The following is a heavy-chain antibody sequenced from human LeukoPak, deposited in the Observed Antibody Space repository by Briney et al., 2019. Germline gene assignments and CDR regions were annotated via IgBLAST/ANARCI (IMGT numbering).Heavy chain of an antibody. V-gene: IGHV3-9*01. CDR2: INWKSDPI. J-gene: IGHJ6*03. Sequence: GGSLRLSRAASGFTFDDYGMHWVRQLPGKGLEWVSGINWKSDPIAYAVSVRGRFTISRDNAKNALYLQMNNLRADDTALYYCARARGETTSYYFYLDVWGRGTTVTVSS. D-gene: IGHD3-10*01. CDR3: ARARGETTSYYFYLDV. CDR1: GFTFDDYG.